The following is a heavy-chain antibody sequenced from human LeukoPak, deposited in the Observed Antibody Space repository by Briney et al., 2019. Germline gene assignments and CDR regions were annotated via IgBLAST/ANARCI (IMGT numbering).Heavy chain of an antibody. CDR1: GYTFTAYW. J-gene: IGHJ4*02. V-gene: IGHV3-7*05. Sequence: GGSLRLSCAASGYTFTAYWMSWVRQSPGQGLEWVANIKPDGGEKYYTDSVKGRVTISRDNANNTLYMEMNSLRAEDTAEYFCARERMYSGSCSTYPYYDYWGQGTLVTVSS. CDR3: ARERMYSGSCSTYPYYDY. D-gene: IGHD2-8*01. CDR2: IKPDGGEK.